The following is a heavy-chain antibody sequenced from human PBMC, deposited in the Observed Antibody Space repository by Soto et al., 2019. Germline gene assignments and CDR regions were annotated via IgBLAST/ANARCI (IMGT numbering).Heavy chain of an antibody. CDR3: ARETNSSLDY. D-gene: IGHD6-6*01. J-gene: IGHJ4*02. Sequence: EVQLVESGGGLVQPGGSLRLSCAASGFTVSSNYMTWVRQAPGKGLEWVSVTYSGGRTYYADSVKGRFTISRDNSKNTLYLQMNSLRAEDTAVYYCARETNSSLDYWGQGTLVTVSS. CDR1: GFTVSSNY. V-gene: IGHV3-66*01. CDR2: TYSGGRT.